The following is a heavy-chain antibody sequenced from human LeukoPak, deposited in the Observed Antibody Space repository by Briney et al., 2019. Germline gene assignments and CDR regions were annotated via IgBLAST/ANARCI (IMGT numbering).Heavy chain of an antibody. CDR3: ARPQGYQLLDFEY. CDR1: GGSISSSSYY. CDR2: IYYSGST. V-gene: IGHV4-39*01. D-gene: IGHD2-2*01. J-gene: IGHJ4*02. Sequence: SETLSLTCTVSGGSISSSSYYWGWVRQPPGKGLEWIGSIYYSGSTYYNPSLKRRVTIYVKTSKKQFSLKLSSVTAADTAVYYCARPQGYQLLDFEYWGQGTLVTVSS.